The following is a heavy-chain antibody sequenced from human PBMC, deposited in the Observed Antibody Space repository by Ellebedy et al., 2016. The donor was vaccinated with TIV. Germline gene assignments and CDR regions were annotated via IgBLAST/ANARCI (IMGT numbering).Heavy chain of an antibody. V-gene: IGHV1-69*13. D-gene: IGHD3-22*01. J-gene: IGHJ4*02. CDR3: ARGGPYYDSGGYIYYFDY. CDR2: LLPIFNSA. Sequence: SVKVSCXASGYTFTGYYMHWLRQAPGQGLQWMGRLLPIFNSADYAQNFQGRLTITADASTKTAYMELRSLRFDDTAVYYCARGGPYYDSGGYIYYFDYWGQGTLVTVSS. CDR1: GYTFTGYY.